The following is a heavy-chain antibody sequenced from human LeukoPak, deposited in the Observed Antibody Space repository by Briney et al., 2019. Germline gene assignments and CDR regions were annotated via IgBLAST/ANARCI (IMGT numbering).Heavy chain of an antibody. D-gene: IGHD2-2*02. CDR1: GYTFTGYY. J-gene: IGHJ5*02. CDR3: ARDRCSSTSSYRRWFDP. V-gene: IGHV1-2*02. CDR2: INPNSGGT. Sequence: ASVKVSCKASGYTFTGYYMHWVRQAPGQGLEWMGWINPNSGGTNYAQKFQGRVTMTRDTSISTAYMELSRLRSDDTAVYYCARDRCSSTSSYRRWFDPWGQGTLVTVSS.